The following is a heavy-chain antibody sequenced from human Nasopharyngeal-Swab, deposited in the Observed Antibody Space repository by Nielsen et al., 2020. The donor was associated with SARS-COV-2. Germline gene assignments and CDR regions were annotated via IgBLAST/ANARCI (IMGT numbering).Heavy chain of an antibody. CDR1: GYTFTGYY. Sequence: ASVKVSCKASGYTFTGYYMHWVRQAPGQGLEWMGWISAYNGNTNYAQKLQGRVTMTTDTSTSTAYMELRSLRSDDTAVYYCARGRVGATDFYYYYGMDVWGQGTTVTVSS. CDR3: ARGRVGATDFYYYYGMDV. D-gene: IGHD1-26*01. V-gene: IGHV1-18*04. CDR2: ISAYNGNT. J-gene: IGHJ6*02.